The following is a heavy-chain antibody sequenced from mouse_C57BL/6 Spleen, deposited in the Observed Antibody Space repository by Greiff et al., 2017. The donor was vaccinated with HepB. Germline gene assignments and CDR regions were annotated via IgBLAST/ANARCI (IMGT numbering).Heavy chain of an antibody. D-gene: IGHD1-1*01. CDR2: INYDGSST. Sequence: DVHLVESEGGLVQPGSSMKLSCTASGFTFSDYYMAWVRQVPEKGLEWVANINYDGSSTYYLDSLKSRFIISRDNAKNILYLQMSSLKSEDTATYYCARVSGYYGSSYDYWGQGTTLTVSS. V-gene: IGHV5-16*01. CDR1: GFTFSDYY. J-gene: IGHJ2*01. CDR3: ARVSGYYGSSYDY.